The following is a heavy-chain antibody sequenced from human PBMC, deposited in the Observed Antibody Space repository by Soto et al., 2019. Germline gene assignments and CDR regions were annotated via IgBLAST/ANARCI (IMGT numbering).Heavy chain of an antibody. D-gene: IGHD1-26*01. V-gene: IGHV3-23*01. J-gene: IGHJ4*02. CDR2: ISGSGSNT. Sequence: QPGGSLRLSCAASGFTFTSYAMSWVRLTPGKGLEWVSAISGSGSNTFYADSVRGRFTISRDNSKNTVFLQMNNLRAEDTAVYFCARDRATFDYWGQGTQVTVSS. CDR1: GFTFTSYA. CDR3: ARDRATFDY.